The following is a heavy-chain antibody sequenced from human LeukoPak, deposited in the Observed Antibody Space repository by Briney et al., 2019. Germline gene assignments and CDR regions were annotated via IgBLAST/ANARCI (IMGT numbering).Heavy chain of an antibody. D-gene: IGHD6-13*01. CDR3: ARDSYMAAADTWSDP. CDR2: INSGNGNT. J-gene: IGHJ5*02. Sequence: ASVKVSCKASGYTFTTYTMHWVRQAPGHRLEWMGWINSGNGNTKYSQKFQGRVTITRDTSASTAYMEVTSLRSEDTAVYYCARDSYMAAADTWSDPWGQGTLVTVSS. CDR1: GYTFTTYT. V-gene: IGHV1-3*01.